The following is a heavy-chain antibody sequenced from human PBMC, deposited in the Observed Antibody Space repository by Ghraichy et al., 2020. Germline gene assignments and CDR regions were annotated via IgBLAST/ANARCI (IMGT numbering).Heavy chain of an antibody. CDR2: ISGGGSST. D-gene: IGHD2-2*01. Sequence: GGSLKLSCAASGFIFSSYAMSWVRQAPGKGLEWVSAISGGGSSTFYADSVKGRFTISRDNSKNTLFLQMNSLRAEDTAVYYCAKDPGGGSSFDYYNYGMDVWGQGTTVTVSS. CDR3: AKDPGGGSSFDYYNYGMDV. CDR1: GFIFSSYA. V-gene: IGHV3-23*01. J-gene: IGHJ6*02.